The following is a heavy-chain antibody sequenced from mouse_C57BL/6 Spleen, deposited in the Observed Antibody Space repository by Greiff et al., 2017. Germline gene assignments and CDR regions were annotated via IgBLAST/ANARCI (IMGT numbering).Heavy chain of an antibody. Sequence: QVQLQQSGAELVRPGSSVKLSCKASGYTFTSYWMHWVKQRPIQGLEWIGNIDPSDSETHYNQKFKDKATLTVDKSSSTAYMQLSSLTSEDSAIYYCAVYYYGSKDFDYWGQGTTLTVSS. V-gene: IGHV1-52*01. J-gene: IGHJ2*01. CDR3: AVYYYGSKDFDY. CDR1: GYTFTSYW. CDR2: IDPSDSET. D-gene: IGHD1-1*01.